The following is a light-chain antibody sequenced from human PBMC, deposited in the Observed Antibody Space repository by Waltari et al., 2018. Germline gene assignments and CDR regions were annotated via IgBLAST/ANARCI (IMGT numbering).Light chain of an antibody. CDR1: NSNIGHNH. V-gene: IGLV1-44*01. J-gene: IGLJ3*02. CDR2: SNN. CDR3: AAWDDSLNGPV. Sequence: QSLLTQPPSASGTPGQRVTISCSGSNSNIGHNHVSWYQQLPGTAPKLLMYSNNGRPSGVPDRFSCSKSGTSVSLVISGLQSEDEADYFCAAWDDSLNGPVFGGGTKLTVL.